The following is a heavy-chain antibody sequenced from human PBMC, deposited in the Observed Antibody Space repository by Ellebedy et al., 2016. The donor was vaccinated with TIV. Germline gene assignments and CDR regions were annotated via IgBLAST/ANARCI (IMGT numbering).Heavy chain of an antibody. CDR3: ARAAQPNCSGGSCYRIDY. CDR1: GGSINGYY. V-gene: IGHV4-59*01. J-gene: IGHJ4*02. D-gene: IGHD2-15*01. Sequence: MPSETLSLTCTVSGGSINGYYWSWIRQPPGKELEWIGYIYDSGSTNHNPSLKSRVTISVDTSKNQFSLKLSSVTAADTAVYYCARAAQPNCSGGSCYRIDYWGQGTLVTVSS. CDR2: IYDSGST.